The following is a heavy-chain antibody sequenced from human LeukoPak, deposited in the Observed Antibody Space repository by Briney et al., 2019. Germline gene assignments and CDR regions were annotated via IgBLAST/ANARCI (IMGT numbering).Heavy chain of an antibody. D-gene: IGHD4-17*01. J-gene: IGHJ2*01. Sequence: GGSLRLSCTSSEIAYSRYVMGWLRQAPGKGPEWVSTISASGGTTYYADSVQGRFTISRDNSKNTLYLQMNSLRAEDTAVYYCATLYGDYNWYFDLWGRGTLVTVSS. CDR3: ATLYGDYNWYFDL. CDR1: EIAYSRYV. CDR2: ISASGGTT. V-gene: IGHV3-23*01.